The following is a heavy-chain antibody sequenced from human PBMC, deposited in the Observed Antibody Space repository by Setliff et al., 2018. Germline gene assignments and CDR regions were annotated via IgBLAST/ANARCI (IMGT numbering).Heavy chain of an antibody. Sequence: GGSLRLSCGASGFTYKNDWVSWVRQAPGKGLEWLASINPDGSEKYYVDSVKGRFTTSRDNAKNSLSLQMNSLRTEDTAVYYCFGAGTCSYWGQGTLVTVSS. J-gene: IGHJ4*02. CDR3: FGAGTCSY. CDR1: GFTYKNDW. CDR2: INPDGSEK. V-gene: IGHV3-7*01. D-gene: IGHD3-10*01.